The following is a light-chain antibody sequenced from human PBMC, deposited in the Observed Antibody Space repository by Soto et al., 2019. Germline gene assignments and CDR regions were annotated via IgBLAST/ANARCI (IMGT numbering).Light chain of an antibody. Sequence: QSVLTQPASVSGSPGQSITISCTGTSSDVGSYNLVSWYQQHPGKAPKLMIYEVSKRPSGVSNRFSGSKSGNTASLTISGLQAEDEPDYYCCSYAGSSTFGFGTGTKVTVL. CDR3: CSYAGSSTFG. CDR2: EVS. J-gene: IGLJ1*01. CDR1: SSDVGSYNL. V-gene: IGLV2-23*02.